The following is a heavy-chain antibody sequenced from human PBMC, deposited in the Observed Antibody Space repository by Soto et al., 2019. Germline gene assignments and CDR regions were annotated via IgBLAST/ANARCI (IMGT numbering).Heavy chain of an antibody. CDR3: TKERTMARGIRAFDI. CDR1: GFAFGNYP. CDR2: ISGSEGMT. J-gene: IGHJ3*02. Sequence: EAQLLQSGGGLVPPGGSLRLSCVASGFAFGNYPMSLLRQTPGNARQWISTISGSEGMTDYEDSVRVRFTVSIDHSKDTVHLQMNSLRAEDTAVYYCTKERTMARGIRAFDIWGQGTTVTISS. V-gene: IGHV3-23*01. D-gene: IGHD3-10*01.